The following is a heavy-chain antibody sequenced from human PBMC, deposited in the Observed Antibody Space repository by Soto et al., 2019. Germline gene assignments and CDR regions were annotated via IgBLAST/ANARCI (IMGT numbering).Heavy chain of an antibody. D-gene: IGHD3-16*01. CDR2: ISARNGDT. CDR1: GYTFTSYG. J-gene: IGHJ4*02. CDR3: ARDCSRTTCYAREIDY. V-gene: IGHV1-18*01. Sequence: QVQLVQSGAEVKKPGASVKVSCKASGYTFTSYGISWVRQAPGQGLEWMGWISARNGDTKFAQKVQGRVTMTTDTSTTTAYMELRSLRSDDTAVYYCARDCSRTTCYAREIDYWGQGTLVTVSS.